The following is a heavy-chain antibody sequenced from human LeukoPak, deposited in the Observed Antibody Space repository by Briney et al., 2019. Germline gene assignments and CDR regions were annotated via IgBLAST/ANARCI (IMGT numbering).Heavy chain of an antibody. CDR2: IRSKAYGGTT. CDR3: TRDLSYNWNYVSFDY. J-gene: IGHJ4*02. V-gene: IGHV3-49*04. Sequence: GGSLRLSCTASGFTFGDYAMSWVRQDPGKGLEWVGFIRSKAYGGTTEYAASVKGRFTISRDDSKSIAYLQMNSLKTEDTAAYYCTRDLSYNWNYVSFDYWGQGTLVTVSS. CDR1: GFTFGDYA. D-gene: IGHD1-7*01.